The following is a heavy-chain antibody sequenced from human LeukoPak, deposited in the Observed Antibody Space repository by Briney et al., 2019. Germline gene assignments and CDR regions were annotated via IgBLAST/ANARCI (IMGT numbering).Heavy chain of an antibody. J-gene: IGHJ2*01. Sequence: AGSLRLSCAASGFTFSSDCRNWVRQPPGKGLEWVAVIWYDGSNKYYADSVKGRFTISRDNSKNTLYLQMNSLRAEDTAVDYCARDYLDWHFDLWGRGTLVTVSS. CDR3: ARDYLDWHFDL. CDR1: GFTFSSDC. CDR2: IWYDGSNK. V-gene: IGHV3-33*01.